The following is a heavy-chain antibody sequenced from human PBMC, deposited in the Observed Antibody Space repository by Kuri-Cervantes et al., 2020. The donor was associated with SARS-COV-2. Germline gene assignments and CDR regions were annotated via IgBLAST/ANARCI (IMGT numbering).Heavy chain of an antibody. D-gene: IGHD4-17*01. CDR3: ARDRDYGDYVLDAFHI. CDR2: LRYDGGEK. V-gene: IGHV3-30*02. J-gene: IGHJ3*02. Sequence: GESLKISCAASGFTFSNYGMHWVRQAPGKGLEWVTFLRYDGGEKHYADSVKGRLTISRDNSKNTLYLEMNSLRVEATAVYYCARDRDYGDYVLDAFHIWGQGTMVTVSS. CDR1: GFTFSNYG.